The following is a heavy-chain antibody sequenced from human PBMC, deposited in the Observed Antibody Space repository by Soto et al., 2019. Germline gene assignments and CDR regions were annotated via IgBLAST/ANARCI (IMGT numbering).Heavy chain of an antibody. CDR1: GFIFSAYP. CDR2: IRTNGGST. Sequence: EVQLVESGGGLVQPGGSLRLSCAASGFIFSAYPMHWVRQAPGKGLEYVSAIRTNGGSTYYANSVKGRFTISRDNSKNTLYLQMGSLRAEDMAIYYGARGDDYVPFDYWGQGTGVTVSS. J-gene: IGHJ4*02. V-gene: IGHV3-64*01. D-gene: IGHD4-17*01. CDR3: ARGDDYVPFDY.